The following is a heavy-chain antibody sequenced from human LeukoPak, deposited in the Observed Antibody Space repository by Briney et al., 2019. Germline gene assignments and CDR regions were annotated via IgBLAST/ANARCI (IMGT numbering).Heavy chain of an antibody. Sequence: GGSLRLSCAASRFTLSTYWMSWVRQAPGKGLEYVSAISSNGGSTYYADSVKGRFTISRDNSKNTLYLQMSSLRAEDTAVYYCVKAVVATIFYYGMDVWGQGTTVTVSS. CDR2: ISSNGGST. J-gene: IGHJ6*02. CDR1: RFTLSTYW. CDR3: VKAVVATIFYYGMDV. D-gene: IGHD5-12*01. V-gene: IGHV3-64D*06.